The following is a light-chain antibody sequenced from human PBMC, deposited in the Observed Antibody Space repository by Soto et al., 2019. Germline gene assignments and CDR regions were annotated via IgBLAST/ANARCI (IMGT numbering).Light chain of an antibody. CDR2: DAS. Sequence: EIVMTQSPATLSVCPGERATLSCRASQSISSYLAWSQQKPGQAPXLLIYDASSRATGIPDRLSGSGSGTEFTLTISRLEPEDFAVYYCQQYGSSRTFGQGTKVDIK. CDR1: QSISSY. J-gene: IGKJ1*01. CDR3: QQYGSSRT. V-gene: IGKV3-20*01.